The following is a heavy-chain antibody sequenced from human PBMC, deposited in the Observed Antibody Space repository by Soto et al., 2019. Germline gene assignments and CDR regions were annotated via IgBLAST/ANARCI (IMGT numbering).Heavy chain of an antibody. J-gene: IGHJ5*02. CDR3: ARNNVRGVSNSYNWMDP. Sequence: LSLTCNVSGGPISSYYWSWIRQSPGKGLEWIGQIFYTGNTNYNPSLKSRVTMSVDIPKKQFSLKLRSVTTADTAIYFCARNNVRGVSNSYNWMDPWGQGTLVTVSS. CDR1: GGPISSYY. D-gene: IGHD3-10*01. V-gene: IGHV4-59*01. CDR2: IFYTGNT.